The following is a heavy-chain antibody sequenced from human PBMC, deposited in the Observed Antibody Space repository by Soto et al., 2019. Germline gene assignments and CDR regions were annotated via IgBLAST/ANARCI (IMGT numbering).Heavy chain of an antibody. V-gene: IGHV3-33*01. CDR3: ARDLRDIVVVVAATPDAFDI. Sequence: ESGGGVVQPGRSLRLSCAASGFTFSSYGMHWVRQAPGKGLEWVAVIWYDGSNKYYADSVKGRFTISSDNSKNTLYLQMSSLTAEYTAVYYCARDLRDIVVVVAATPDAFDIWGQGTMVTVSS. J-gene: IGHJ3*02. CDR1: GFTFSSYG. D-gene: IGHD2-15*01. CDR2: IWYDGSNK.